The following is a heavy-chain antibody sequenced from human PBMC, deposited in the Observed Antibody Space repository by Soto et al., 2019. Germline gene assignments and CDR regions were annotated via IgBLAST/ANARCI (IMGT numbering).Heavy chain of an antibody. V-gene: IGHV4-31*03. J-gene: IGHJ5*02. Sequence: SETLSLTCTVSGGSISSGGYYWSWIRQHPGKGLEWIGYIYYSGGTYYNPSLKSRVTISVDTSKNQFSLKLSSVTAADTAVYYCARGRRPEYSSSSGLFDPWGQGTLVTVSS. CDR1: GGSISSGGYY. D-gene: IGHD6-6*01. CDR2: IYYSGGT. CDR3: ARGRRPEYSSSSGLFDP.